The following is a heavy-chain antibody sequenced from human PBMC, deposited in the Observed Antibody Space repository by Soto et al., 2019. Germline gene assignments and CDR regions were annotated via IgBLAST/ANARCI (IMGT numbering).Heavy chain of an antibody. V-gene: IGHV1-69*13. CDR3: ARDRIAAAGSPGEDY. CDR2: IIPIFGTA. Sequence: GASVKVSCKASGGTFSSYAISWVRQAPGQGLEWMGGIIPIFGTANYAQKFQGRVTITADESTSTAYMELSSLRSGDTAVYYCARDRIAAAGSPGEDYWGQGTLVTVSS. D-gene: IGHD6-13*01. CDR1: GGTFSSYA. J-gene: IGHJ4*02.